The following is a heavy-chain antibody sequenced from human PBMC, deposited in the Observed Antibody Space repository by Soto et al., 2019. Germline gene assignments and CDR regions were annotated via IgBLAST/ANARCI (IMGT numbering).Heavy chain of an antibody. Sequence: QVQLVESGGGVVQPGRSLRLSCAASGFTFSSYGMHWVRQAPGKGLEWVAVISYDGSNKYYADSVKGRFTISRDNSKNPLYLPMNSLRAADTAVYYWANTNDYGEYFPHWGQGTLVTVSS. CDR2: ISYDGSNK. CDR3: ANTNDYGEYFPH. CDR1: GFTFSSYG. D-gene: IGHD4-17*01. V-gene: IGHV3-30*18. J-gene: IGHJ1*01.